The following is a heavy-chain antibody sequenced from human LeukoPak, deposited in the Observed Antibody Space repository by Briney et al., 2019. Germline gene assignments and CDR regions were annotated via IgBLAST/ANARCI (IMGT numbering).Heavy chain of an antibody. J-gene: IGHJ4*02. CDR2: INWSGKST. D-gene: IGHD2-2*01. CDR1: GFVFDEHG. Sequence: GGSLRLSCTASGFVFDEHGMTWVRQVPGKGLEWVSGINWSGKSTSYGDPVRGRFTISRDNAKNSLSLQMDSLRAEDTALYYCARVPITSPFYFDYWGQGTLVTVSS. CDR3: ARVPITSPFYFDY. V-gene: IGHV3-20*04.